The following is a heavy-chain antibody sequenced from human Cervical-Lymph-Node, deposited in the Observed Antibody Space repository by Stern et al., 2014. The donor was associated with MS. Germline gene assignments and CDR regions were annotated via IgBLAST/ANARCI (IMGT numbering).Heavy chain of an antibody. Sequence: VQLVESGPGLVKPSETLSLTCTVSGGSISSNYWSWIRQPPGKGLEWIGYLSYSGNTNYNPSLKSRVTTSVDTSKNQFSLRLSSVTAADTAVYYCARHGPPRRRDDSNHPNFDYWGPGTLVAVSS. CDR3: ARHGPPRRRDDSNHPNFDY. V-gene: IGHV4-59*08. D-gene: IGHD5-24*01. CDR1: GGSISSNY. CDR2: LSYSGNT. J-gene: IGHJ4*02.